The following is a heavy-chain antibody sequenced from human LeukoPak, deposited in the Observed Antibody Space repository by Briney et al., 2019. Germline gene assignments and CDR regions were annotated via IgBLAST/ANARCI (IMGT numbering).Heavy chain of an antibody. Sequence: GRSLRLSCAASGFTFSSYAMHWVRRAPGKGLEWVAVISYDGSNKYYADSVKGRFTISRDNSKNTLYLQMNSLRAEDTAVYYCATHDSSGYFDYWGQGTLVTVSS. V-gene: IGHV3-30-3*01. CDR2: ISYDGSNK. CDR3: ATHDSSGYFDY. D-gene: IGHD3-22*01. CDR1: GFTFSSYA. J-gene: IGHJ4*02.